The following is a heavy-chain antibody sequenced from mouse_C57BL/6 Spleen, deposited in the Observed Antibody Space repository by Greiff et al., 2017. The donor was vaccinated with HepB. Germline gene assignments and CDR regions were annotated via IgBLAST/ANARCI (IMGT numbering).Heavy chain of an antibody. D-gene: IGHD1-1*01. CDR2: IYPRSGNT. J-gene: IGHJ3*01. Sequence: VQLQESGAELARPGASVKLSCKASGYTFTSYGISWVKQRTGQGLEWIGEIYPRSGNTYYNEKFKGKATLTADKSSSTAYMELRSLTSEDSAVYFCARSNLLLRLAYWGQGTLVTVSA. V-gene: IGHV1-81*01. CDR1: GYTFTSYG. CDR3: ARSNLLLRLAY.